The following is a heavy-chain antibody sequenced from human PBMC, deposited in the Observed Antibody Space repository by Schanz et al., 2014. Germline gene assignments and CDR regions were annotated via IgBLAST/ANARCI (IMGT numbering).Heavy chain of an antibody. J-gene: IGHJ4*02. D-gene: IGHD3-9*01. CDR2: ISGSGGST. CDR1: GFTFTNYA. CDR3: AKDHAGSDILTALGN. Sequence: EVQLLESGGGLVQPGGSLRLSCAASGFTFTNYAMTWVRQAPGKGLEWVSGISGSGGSTYDADPVKGRFPISRDNSKNTLYLQMNSLRAEDTAVYYCAKDHAGSDILTALGNWGQGTLVTVSS. V-gene: IGHV3-23*01.